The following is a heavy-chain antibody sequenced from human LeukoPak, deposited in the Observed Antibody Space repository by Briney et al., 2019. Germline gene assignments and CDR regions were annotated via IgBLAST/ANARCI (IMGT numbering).Heavy chain of an antibody. Sequence: SVKVSCKASGGTFSSYAISWVRQAPGQGLEWMGGIIPIFGTANYAQTFQGRVTITTDDSTSTVYMELSSLRSEDTAVYYCARAYPYFGRGYYYFDYLGQGTLVSVSS. CDR1: GGTFSSYA. CDR2: IIPIFGTA. V-gene: IGHV1-69*05. D-gene: IGHD3-3*01. CDR3: ARAYPYFGRGYYYFDY. J-gene: IGHJ4*02.